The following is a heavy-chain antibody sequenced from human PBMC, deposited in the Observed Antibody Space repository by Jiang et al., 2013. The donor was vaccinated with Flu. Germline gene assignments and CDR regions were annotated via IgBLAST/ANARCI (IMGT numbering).Heavy chain of an antibody. CDR2: IKSITDGGTT. Sequence: VQLVESGGGLVKPGGSLRLSCAASGFNFQNAWMSWVRQAPGKGLEWVGHIKSITDGGTTDYAAPVKGRFTISRDDSEKMVYLQMNSLKTEDTAVYYCTTQGGGGNYDWGQG. CDR3: TTQGGGGNYD. J-gene: IGHJ4*02. CDR1: GFNFQNAW. V-gene: IGHV3-15*01. D-gene: IGHD4-23*01.